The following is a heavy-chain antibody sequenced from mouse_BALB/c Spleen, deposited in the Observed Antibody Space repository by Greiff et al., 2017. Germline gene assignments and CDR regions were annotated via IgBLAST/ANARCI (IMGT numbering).Heavy chain of an antibody. CDR3: ARWYYDYDGAY. D-gene: IGHD2-4*01. CDR1: GYAFSSYW. J-gene: IGHJ3*01. CDR2: IYPGDGDT. V-gene: IGHV1-80*01. Sequence: VKLMESGAELVRPGSSVKISCKASGYAFSSYWMNWVKQRPGQGLEWIGQIYPGDGDTNYNGKFKGKATLTADKSSSTAYMQLSSLTSEDSAVYFCARWYYDYDGAYWGQGTLVTVSA.